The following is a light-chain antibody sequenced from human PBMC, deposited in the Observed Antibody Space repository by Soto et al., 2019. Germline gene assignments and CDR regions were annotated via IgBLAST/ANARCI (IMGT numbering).Light chain of an antibody. CDR2: DAS. Sequence: EIVMTQSPATLSVSPGERATLSCRASQSINSNLAWYQQKPGQAPRLLIYDASTRATGITARFSGSGSGTEFTLTISGLQSEDFAVYYCQQYVSSPWAFGQGTKVEI. CDR3: QQYVSSPWA. V-gene: IGKV3-15*01. J-gene: IGKJ1*01. CDR1: QSINSN.